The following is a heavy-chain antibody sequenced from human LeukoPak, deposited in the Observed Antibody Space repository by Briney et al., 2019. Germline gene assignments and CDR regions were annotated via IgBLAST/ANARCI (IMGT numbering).Heavy chain of an antibody. J-gene: IGHJ4*02. Sequence: ASVKVSCKASGGTFSSYAISWVRQAPGQGLEWMGGIIPIFGTANYAQKFQGRVTITADKSTSTAYMELSSLRSEDTAVYYCARGYSYLYYFDYWGQGTLVTVSS. D-gene: IGHD5-18*01. V-gene: IGHV1-69*06. CDR1: GGTFSSYA. CDR2: IIPIFGTA. CDR3: ARGYSYLYYFDY.